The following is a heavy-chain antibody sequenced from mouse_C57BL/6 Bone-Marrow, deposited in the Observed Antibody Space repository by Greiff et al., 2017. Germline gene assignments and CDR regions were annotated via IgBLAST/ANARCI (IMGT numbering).Heavy chain of an antibody. CDR2: IDPSVGYP. J-gene: IGHJ4*01. CDR3: ARPHDYDRAYAMDY. Sequence: QVQLQQPGAELVMPGASVKLSCKASGYTFTSYWMPWVKQRPGQGLGWMGEIDPSVGYPNYNQKFKGKSTLTVDKPSSTAYMQLSSLTSEDAAVYYCARPHDYDRAYAMDYWGQGTSVTVSS. D-gene: IGHD2-4*01. CDR1: GYTFTSYW. V-gene: IGHV1-69*01.